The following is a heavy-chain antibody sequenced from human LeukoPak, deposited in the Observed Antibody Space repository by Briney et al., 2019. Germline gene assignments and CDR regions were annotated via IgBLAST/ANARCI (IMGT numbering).Heavy chain of an antibody. CDR1: GGSISSISYY. CDR3: ARYRGPQQLVQRWFDP. V-gene: IGHV4-61*05. CDR2: IYYSGST. D-gene: IGHD6-13*01. J-gene: IGHJ5*02. Sequence: SETLSLTCTISGGSISSISYYWGWIRQPPGKGLEWIGDIYYSGSTNYNPSLKSRVTISVDTSKNQFSLKLSSVTATDTAVYYCARYRGPQQLVQRWFDPWGQGTLVTVSS.